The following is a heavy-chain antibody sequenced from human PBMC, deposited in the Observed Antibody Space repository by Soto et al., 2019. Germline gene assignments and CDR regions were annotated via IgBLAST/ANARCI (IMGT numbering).Heavy chain of an antibody. D-gene: IGHD2-2*02. CDR1: GFTVSSNY. CDR2: IYSGGST. V-gene: IGHV3-53*01. J-gene: IGHJ6*02. Sequence: GGSLRLSCAASGFTVSSNYMSWVRQAPGKGLEWVSVIYSGGSTYYADSVKGRFTISRDNSKNTLYLQMNSLRAEDTAVYYCARGGCSSTSCYKSYYSYGMDVWGQGTTVTVSS. CDR3: ARGGCSSTSCYKSYYSYGMDV.